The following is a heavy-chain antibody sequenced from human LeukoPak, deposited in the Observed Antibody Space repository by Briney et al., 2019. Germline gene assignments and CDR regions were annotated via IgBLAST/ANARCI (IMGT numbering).Heavy chain of an antibody. Sequence: ASVKVSCKASGYTFTGYYMHWVRQAPGQGLEWMGWINPNSGGTNYAQRFQGRVTMTRDTSISTAYMELSSLRSDDTAVYYCAKQTGYCSENTCYYYHGMDVWGQGTTVTVSS. D-gene: IGHD2-15*01. J-gene: IGHJ6*02. CDR2: INPNSGGT. V-gene: IGHV1-2*02. CDR3: AKQTGYCSENTCYYYHGMDV. CDR1: GYTFTGYY.